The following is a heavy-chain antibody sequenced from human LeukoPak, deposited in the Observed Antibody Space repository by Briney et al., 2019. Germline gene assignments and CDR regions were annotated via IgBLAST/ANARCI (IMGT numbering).Heavy chain of an antibody. CDR3: AKGDPFRAGWFDP. J-gene: IGHJ5*02. CDR1: GGSISSYY. Sequence: PSEALSLTCTVSGGSISSYYWSWIRQPAGMGLEWIGRIYTSGSTNYNPSLKSRVTMSVDTSKNQFSLKLSSVTAADTAVYYCAKGDPFRAGWFDPWGQGILVTVSS. V-gene: IGHV4-4*07. D-gene: IGHD6-13*01. CDR2: IYTSGST.